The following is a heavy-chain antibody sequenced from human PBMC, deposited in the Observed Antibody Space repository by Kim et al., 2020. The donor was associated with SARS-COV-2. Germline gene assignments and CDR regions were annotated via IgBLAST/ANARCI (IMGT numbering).Heavy chain of an antibody. CDR3: ARDRRGYPFDD. Sequence: SETLSLTRTVSGGSISSGNYYWNWIRQPPGKGLEWIGYIHYSGSTYYNPSLKSRVTISVDTSKNQFSLKLSSVTAADTAVYYCARDRRGYPFDDWGQGTL. D-gene: IGHD5-12*01. J-gene: IGHJ4*02. CDR1: GGSISSGNYY. V-gene: IGHV4-30-4*01. CDR2: IHYSGST.